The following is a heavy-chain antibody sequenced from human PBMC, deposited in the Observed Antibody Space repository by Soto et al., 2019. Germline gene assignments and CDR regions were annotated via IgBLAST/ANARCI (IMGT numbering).Heavy chain of an antibody. J-gene: IGHJ4*02. V-gene: IGHV1-18*01. D-gene: IGHD3-22*01. CDR3: ARSGRAYYYDSRGSKKDY. CDR2: ISAYNGNT. CDR1: GYTFTSYG. Sequence: ASVKVSCKASGYTFTSYGITWVRQAPGQGLEWMGWISAYNGNTNYAQKLQGRVTMTTDTSTSTAYMELRSLRSDDTAVYYCARSGRAYYYDSRGSKKDYWGQGTMVTFYS.